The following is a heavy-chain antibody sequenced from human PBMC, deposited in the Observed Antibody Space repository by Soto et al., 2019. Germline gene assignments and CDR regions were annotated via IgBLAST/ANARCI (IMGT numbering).Heavy chain of an antibody. D-gene: IGHD4-17*01. V-gene: IGHV3-23*01. J-gene: IGHJ4*02. Sequence: VRSLSLSCAASGFTFSSYAMSWVRQAPGKGLEWVSAISGSGGSTYYADSVKGRFTISRDNSKNTLYLQMNSLRAEDTAVYYCAKSTTVTTPFDYWGQGTLVTVSS. CDR1: GFTFSSYA. CDR3: AKSTTVTTPFDY. CDR2: ISGSGGST.